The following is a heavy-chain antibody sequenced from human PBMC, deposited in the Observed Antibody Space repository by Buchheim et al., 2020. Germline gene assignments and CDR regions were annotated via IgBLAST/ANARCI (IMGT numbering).Heavy chain of an antibody. CDR3: IHSGHYSLIA. CDR2: IFSRGHT. Sequence: QVQLQESGPGLVKPSGTLSLTCTVSGDSISTNKWWSWVRQPPGKGLEWIGEIFSRGHTNFNPSLKSRVTMSLDSPKNQFSLKLSSVTAGDTAVYHCIHSGHYSLIAWGQGTL. D-gene: IGHD3-22*01. CDR1: GDSISTNKW. V-gene: IGHV4-4*02. J-gene: IGHJ5*02.